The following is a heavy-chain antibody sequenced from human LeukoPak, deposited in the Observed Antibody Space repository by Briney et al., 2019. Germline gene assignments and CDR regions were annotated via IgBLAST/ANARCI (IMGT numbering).Heavy chain of an antibody. CDR3: ARFTDISSSWYLNYYGMDV. J-gene: IGHJ6*02. CDR2: MNPNSGNT. V-gene: IGHV1-8*02. Sequence: ASVKVSCKASGYTFTNYDINWVRQATGQGLEWMGWMNPNSGNTGYAQKFQGRVTMTRNTSISTAYMELSSLRSEDTAVYYCARFTDISSSWYLNYYGMDVWGQGTTVTVSS. CDR1: GYTFTNYD. D-gene: IGHD6-13*01.